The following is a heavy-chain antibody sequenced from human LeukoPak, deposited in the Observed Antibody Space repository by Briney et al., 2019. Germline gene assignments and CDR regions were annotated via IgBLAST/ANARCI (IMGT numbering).Heavy chain of an antibody. CDR1: GFTFSDYY. D-gene: IGHD5-18*01. CDR2: ISSTNSYT. CDR3: ARGGIQLWFNY. Sequence: VGSLRLSCAAPGFTFSDYYMTWIRQAPGKGLEWLSYISSTNSYTNYADSVEGRFTISRDKAKNSLYLQKNSLRAEDTAVYYCARGGIQLWFNYWGQGTLVTVSS. V-gene: IGHV3-11*06. J-gene: IGHJ4*02.